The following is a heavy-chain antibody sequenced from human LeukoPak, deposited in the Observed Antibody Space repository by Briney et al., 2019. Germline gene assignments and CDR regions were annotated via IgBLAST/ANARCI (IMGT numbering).Heavy chain of an antibody. Sequence: GGSLRLSCAASGFTFNYYWMSWVRQTPGKGLEWLANIKPDGSEKYYVDSVRGRFTISRDNAKSSVHLQMNGLRAEDTAIYYCARDGHYFAMDVWGQGTTVTVSS. CDR1: GFTFNYYW. CDR3: ARDGHYFAMDV. J-gene: IGHJ6*02. CDR2: IKPDGSEK. V-gene: IGHV3-7*03.